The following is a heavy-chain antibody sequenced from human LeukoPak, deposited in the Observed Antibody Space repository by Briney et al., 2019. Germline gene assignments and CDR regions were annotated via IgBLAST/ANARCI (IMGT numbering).Heavy chain of an antibody. D-gene: IGHD1-1*01. J-gene: IGHJ6*03. V-gene: IGHV1-69*06. Sequence: SVKVSCKASGGTFSSYAISWVRQAPGQGLEWMGGIIPIFGTANYAQKLQGRVTITADKSTSTAYMELSSLRSEDTAVYYCARGPLNWNDADGYYYYYMDVWGQGTMVTVSS. CDR1: GGTFSSYA. CDR3: ARGPLNWNDADGYYYYYMDV. CDR2: IIPIFGTA.